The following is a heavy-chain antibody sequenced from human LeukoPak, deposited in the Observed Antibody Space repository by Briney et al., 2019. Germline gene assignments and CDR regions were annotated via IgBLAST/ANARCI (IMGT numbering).Heavy chain of an antibody. D-gene: IGHD4-23*01. CDR3: AKWDRDYGGSHYLDY. CDR1: GFTFSSYG. V-gene: IGHV3-30*02. CDR2: IRYDGSNK. Sequence: GGSLRLSCAASGFTFSSYGMHWVRQAPGKGLEWVAFIRYDGSNKYYADSVKGRFTISRDHSKSTLYLQMNSLRAEDTAIYYCAKWDRDYGGSHYLDYWGQGTLVTVSA. J-gene: IGHJ4*02.